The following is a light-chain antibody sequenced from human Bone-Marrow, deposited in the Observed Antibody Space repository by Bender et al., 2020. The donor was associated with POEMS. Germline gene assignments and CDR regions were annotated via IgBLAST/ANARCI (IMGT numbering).Light chain of an antibody. Sequence: QSALTQPASVSGSPGQSITISCTGTSSDVGSYNLVSWYQQHPGKAPKFMIYDVSERPSGVPDRFSGSKSGNTASLTISGLQAEDEADYYCSSYAGDYNLVFGGGTKLTVL. V-gene: IGLV2-23*02. CDR3: SSYAGDYNLV. CDR2: DVS. CDR1: SSDVGSYNL. J-gene: IGLJ3*02.